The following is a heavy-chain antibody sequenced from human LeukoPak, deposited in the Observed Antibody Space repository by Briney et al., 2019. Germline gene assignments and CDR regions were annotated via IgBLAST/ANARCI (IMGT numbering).Heavy chain of an antibody. CDR2: ISAYNGNT. CDR3: ARGRDILTGYYKVPEFDY. Sequence: ASVKVSCKASGYTFTSYGISWVRQAPGQGLEWMGWISAYNGNTNYAQKLQGRVTMTTDTSTSTAYMELRSLRSDDTAVYYCARGRDILTGYYKVPEFDYWGQGTLVTVSS. CDR1: GYTFTSYG. V-gene: IGHV1-18*01. J-gene: IGHJ4*02. D-gene: IGHD3-9*01.